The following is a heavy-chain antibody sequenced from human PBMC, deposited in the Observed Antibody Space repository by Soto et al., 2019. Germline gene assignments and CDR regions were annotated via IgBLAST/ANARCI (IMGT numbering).Heavy chain of an antibody. CDR3: AADPYGSGFPLGMDV. CDR1: GFTFTFSA. J-gene: IGHJ6*01. CDR2: IVVGSGNT. D-gene: IGHD3-10*01. V-gene: IGHV1-58*01. Sequence: VKVSGTTDGFTFTFSAVAWVRQARGQRLEWIGWIVVGSGNTNYAQKFKERVTTTRDMSTSTAYMELSSLRSEDTAVYYCAADPYGSGFPLGMDVWGPGTAVTVSS.